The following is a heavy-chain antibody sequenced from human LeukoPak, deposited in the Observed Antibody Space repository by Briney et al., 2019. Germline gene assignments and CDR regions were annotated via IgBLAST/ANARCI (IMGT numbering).Heavy chain of an antibody. V-gene: IGHV3-74*01. CDR2: INSDGSTT. CDR3: AKDRGSYGTNWFDP. D-gene: IGHD1-26*01. Sequence: PGGSLRLSCAASGFTFSTYWMHWVRQAPGKGLVWVSRINSDGSTTSYADSVKGRFTISRDNAKNTLYLQMNSLRAEDTAVYYCAKDRGSYGTNWFDPWGQGTLVTVSS. J-gene: IGHJ5*02. CDR1: GFTFSTYW.